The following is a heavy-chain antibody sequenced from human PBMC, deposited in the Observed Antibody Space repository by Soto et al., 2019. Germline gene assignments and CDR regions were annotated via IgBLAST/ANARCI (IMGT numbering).Heavy chain of an antibody. V-gene: IGHV1-2*04. Sequence: ASVKVSCKASGYTFTGYYMHWVRQAPGQGLEWMGWINPNSGGTNYAQKFQGWVTMTRDTSISTAYMELSRLRSDDTAVYYCGRSSGGVIVPNFDYWGQGTLVTVSS. J-gene: IGHJ4*02. D-gene: IGHD3-16*02. CDR2: INPNSGGT. CDR3: GRSSGGVIVPNFDY. CDR1: GYTFTGYY.